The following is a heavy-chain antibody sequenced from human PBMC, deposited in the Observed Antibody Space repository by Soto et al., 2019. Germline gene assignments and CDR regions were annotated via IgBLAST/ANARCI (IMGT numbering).Heavy chain of an antibody. D-gene: IGHD5-12*01. CDR2: ISSSSSYI. Sequence: GGSLRLSCAASGFTFSSDSMNWGRQAPGKGLEWVSSISSSSSYIYYADSVKGRFTISRDNAKNSLYLQMNSLRAEDTAVYYCARPPVGGYDSDYYYYYMDVWGKGTTVTVSS. J-gene: IGHJ6*03. V-gene: IGHV3-21*01. CDR3: ARPPVGGYDSDYYYYYMDV. CDR1: GFTFSSDS.